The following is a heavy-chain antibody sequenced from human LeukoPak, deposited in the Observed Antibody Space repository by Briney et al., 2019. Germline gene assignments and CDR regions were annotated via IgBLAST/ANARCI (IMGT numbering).Heavy chain of an antibody. CDR1: GYTFTSYW. Sequence: GESLKISCKGSGYTFTSYWIGWVRQMPGKGLEWMGIIYAADSDTRYSPSFQGQVTISADNSISTAYLQWSSLKASDTAMYYCARRCCSGGSCYPCNWGQGTLVTVSS. V-gene: IGHV5-51*01. CDR2: IYAADSDT. J-gene: IGHJ4*02. D-gene: IGHD2-15*01. CDR3: ARRCCSGGSCYPCN.